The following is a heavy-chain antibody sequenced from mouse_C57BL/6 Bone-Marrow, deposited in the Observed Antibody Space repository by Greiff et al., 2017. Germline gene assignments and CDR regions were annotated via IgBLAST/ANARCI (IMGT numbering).Heavy chain of an antibody. V-gene: IGHV5-4*01. CDR2: ISDGGSYT. D-gene: IGHD2-4*01. CDR1: GFTISSYA. J-gene: IGHJ2*01. CDR3: AREERLRPYFDY. Sequence: DVMLVESGGGLVKPGGSLKLSCAASGFTISSYAMSWVRQTPEKRLAWVATISDGGSYTYYPDNVKGRFTISRDNAKNNLYLQMSHLKSEDTAMYYCAREERLRPYFDYWGQGTTLTVSS.